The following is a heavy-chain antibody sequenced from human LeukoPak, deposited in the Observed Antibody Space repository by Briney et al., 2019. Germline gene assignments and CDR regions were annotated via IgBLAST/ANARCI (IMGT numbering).Heavy chain of an antibody. J-gene: IGHJ6*02. CDR1: GYTFTSYG. CDR3: ARIPTGGFLEWSYYYYYGMDV. CDR2: ISAYKGNT. V-gene: IGHV1-18*01. D-gene: IGHD3-3*01. Sequence: ASVTVSCKASGYTFTSYGISWVRQAPGQGLEWMGWISAYKGNTNYAQKLQGRVTMTTDTSTSTAYMELRSLRSDDTAVYYCARIPTGGFLEWSYYYYYGMDVWGQGTTVTVSS.